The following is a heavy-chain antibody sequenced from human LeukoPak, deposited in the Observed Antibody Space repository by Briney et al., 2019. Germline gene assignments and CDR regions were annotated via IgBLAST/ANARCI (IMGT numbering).Heavy chain of an antibody. CDR1: GFAFSSYT. V-gene: IGHV3-21*06. CDR3: LRGDSRDF. D-gene: IGHD3-22*01. CDR2: TNRGGTST. J-gene: IGHJ4*02. Sequence: GGSLRLSCAACGFAFSSYTMNWARQAPGKGLEWVASTNRGGTSTHYAFSVKGRFTISRDNAQNVLYLQMNGLRGDDAAVYYCLRGDSRDFWGQGTLVTVSS.